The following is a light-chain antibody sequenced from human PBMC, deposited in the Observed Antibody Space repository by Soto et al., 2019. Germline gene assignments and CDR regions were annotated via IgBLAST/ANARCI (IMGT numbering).Light chain of an antibody. J-gene: IGLJ7*01. CDR1: SSDVGGYKY. CDR2: EVS. V-gene: IGLV2-14*01. CDR3: SSYTSSSPRV. Sequence: QSALTQPASVSGSPGQSITISCTGTSSDVGGYKYVSWYQQHPGKAPKLMIYEVSNRPSGVSNRFSGSKSGNTASLPISGLQAEDEADYYCSSYTSSSPRVFGGGTQLTVL.